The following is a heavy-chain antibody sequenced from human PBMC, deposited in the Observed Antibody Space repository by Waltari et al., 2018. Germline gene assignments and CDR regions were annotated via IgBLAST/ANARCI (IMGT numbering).Heavy chain of an antibody. Sequence: EVQLVESGGGLVQPGGSLRLSCAASGFTFSTYGRSWVRQAPGDGRGWVSGVSGGSDNTHYADSVNGSLTISRDNSKNTLYLQMNSRRADDTAVYYCAECRGVRGVIPFDYWGQGTLVTVSS. CDR3: AECRGVRGVIPFDY. J-gene: IGHJ4*02. V-gene: IGHV3-23*04. D-gene: IGHD3-10*01. CDR2: VSGGSDNT. CDR1: GFTFSTYG.